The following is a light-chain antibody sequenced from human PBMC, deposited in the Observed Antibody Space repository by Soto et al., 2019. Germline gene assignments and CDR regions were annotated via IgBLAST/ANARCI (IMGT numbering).Light chain of an antibody. CDR2: GAS. CDR3: QQYGSSPFT. Sequence: EIVLTQSPGTLSLSPGQRATLSFRASQSVIGSYLAWYQQKPGQAPRLLIYGASSRATGIPDRFSGIGSGTDFTLAISRLEPEDFAVYYCQQYGSSPFTFGPGTKVDIK. J-gene: IGKJ3*01. V-gene: IGKV3-20*01. CDR1: QSVIGSY.